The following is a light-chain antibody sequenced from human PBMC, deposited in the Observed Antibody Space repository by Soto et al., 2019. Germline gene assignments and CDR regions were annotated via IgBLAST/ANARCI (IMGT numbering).Light chain of an antibody. CDR1: QGIRNY. CDR3: QQRLSYTLT. V-gene: IGKV1-9*01. CDR2: AAS. Sequence: IQLTQSPSSLSASVGDRVTITCRASQGIRNYLAWYQQKPGKAPNLLIFAASTLHSGVPSRFSGSGSETDFTLIISNLQPDDSATYFCQQRLSYTLTCGGVTKVDIK. J-gene: IGKJ4*02.